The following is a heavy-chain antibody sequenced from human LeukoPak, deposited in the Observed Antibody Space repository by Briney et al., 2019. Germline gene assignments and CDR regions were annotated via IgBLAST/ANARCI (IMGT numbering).Heavy chain of an antibody. J-gene: IGHJ4*02. D-gene: IGHD6-19*01. CDR2: IKQDGSDR. Sequence: PGGSLRLSCAASGFTFRNYWMSWVRQAPGTGLEWVANIKQDGSDRNYVTSVGGRFTISRDNAESSLYLQMNSLRAEDTALYYCVRNLAVAGTCFDSWGQGTLVTVSS. CDR3: VRNLAVAGTCFDS. V-gene: IGHV3-7*03. CDR1: GFTFRNYW.